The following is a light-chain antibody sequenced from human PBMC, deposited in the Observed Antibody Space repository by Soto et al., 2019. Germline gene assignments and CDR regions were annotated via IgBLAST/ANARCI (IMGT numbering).Light chain of an antibody. CDR3: HQRQSWPRT. CDR2: LAS. CDR1: QAVNTR. J-gene: IGKJ1*01. V-gene: IGKV3-11*01. Sequence: EIVLTQSPATLSSFPGDRVTLSCRASQAVNTRLAWYQHKPGQAPRLLIYLASNRAAGVPARFSGSGSGTDFTLTISDVEPEDFAVYYCHQRQSWPRTFGQGTTVGIK.